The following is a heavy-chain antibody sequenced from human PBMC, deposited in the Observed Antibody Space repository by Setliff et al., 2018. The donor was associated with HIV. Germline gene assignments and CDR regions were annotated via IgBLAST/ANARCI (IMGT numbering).Heavy chain of an antibody. D-gene: IGHD6-13*01. Sequence: SETLSLTCAVYGGSFSGYYWNWIRQSPGKGLEWIGEINHSGITKYNPSLESRVIISLDTSKIQFSLKLSSVTAADTAVYYCARGQIAAAGNGGWFDPWGQGTLVTVSS. V-gene: IGHV4-34*01. J-gene: IGHJ5*02. CDR2: INHSGIT. CDR1: GGSFSGYY. CDR3: ARGQIAAAGNGGWFDP.